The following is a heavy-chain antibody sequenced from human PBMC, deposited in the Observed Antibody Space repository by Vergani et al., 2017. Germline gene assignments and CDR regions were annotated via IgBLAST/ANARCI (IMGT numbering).Heavy chain of an antibody. CDR2: IHNRGKT. CDR1: GYSIGSGFY. CDR3: ARSQGDYWYFDL. D-gene: IGHD2-21*01. V-gene: IGHV4-38-2*01. Sequence: QVRLEESGPGLVKPSETLSLTCSVSGYSIGSGFYWSWFPQSPGEGLQGLTSIHNRGKTYHNPSLKSRVSVSLDTSKNRFSLNLTSVTATDTAVYYCARSQGDYWYFDLWGPGSLVTVSS. J-gene: IGHJ2*01.